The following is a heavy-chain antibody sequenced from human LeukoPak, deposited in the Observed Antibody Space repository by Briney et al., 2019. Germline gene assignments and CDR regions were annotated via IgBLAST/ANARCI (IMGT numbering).Heavy chain of an antibody. Sequence: GASVKVSCKXSGYTLTELSMHWVRQAPGKGLEWMGGFDPEDGETIYAQKFQGRVTMTEDTSTDTAYMELSSLRSEDTAVYYCATVPRDSSGGNWFDPWGQGTLVTVSS. D-gene: IGHD6-19*01. CDR2: FDPEDGET. CDR1: GYTLTELS. V-gene: IGHV1-24*01. J-gene: IGHJ5*02. CDR3: ATVPRDSSGGNWFDP.